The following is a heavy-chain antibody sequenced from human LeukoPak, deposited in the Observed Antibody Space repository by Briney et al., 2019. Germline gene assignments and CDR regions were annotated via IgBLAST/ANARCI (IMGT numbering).Heavy chain of an antibody. V-gene: IGHV3-21*04. CDR1: GFTFSSYS. Sequence: GGSLRLSCAASGFTFSSYSVNWVRQAPGKGLEWVSSISSSSSYIYYADSVKGRFSISRDNAKNSLYLQMNSLRAEDTALYYCAKDTGYYYDSSGYFGYWGQGTLVTVSS. CDR3: AKDTGYYYDSSGYFGY. J-gene: IGHJ4*02. CDR2: ISSSSSYI. D-gene: IGHD3-22*01.